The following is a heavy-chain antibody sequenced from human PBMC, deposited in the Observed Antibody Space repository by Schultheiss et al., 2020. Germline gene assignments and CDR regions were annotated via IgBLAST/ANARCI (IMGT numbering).Heavy chain of an antibody. D-gene: IGHD3-3*01. Sequence: SETLSLTCTVSGGSISSYYWSWIRQPPGKGLEWIGEINHSGSTNYNPSLKSRVTISVDTSKNQFSLKLSSVTAADTAVYYCARGRITIFGGNYYGMDVWGQGTTVTVSS. CDR3: ARGRITIFGGNYYGMDV. CDR2: INHSGST. CDR1: GGSISSYY. V-gene: IGHV4-34*01. J-gene: IGHJ6*02.